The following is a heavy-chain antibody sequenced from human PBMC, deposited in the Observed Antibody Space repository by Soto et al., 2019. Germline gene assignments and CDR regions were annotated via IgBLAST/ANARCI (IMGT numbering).Heavy chain of an antibody. CDR2: ISGSGGST. J-gene: IGHJ4*02. D-gene: IGHD3-3*01. V-gene: IGHV3-23*01. Sequence: GGSLRLSCAASGFTFSSYAMSWVRQAPGKGLEWVSAISGSGGSTYYADSVKGPFTISRDNSKNTLYLQMNSLRAEDTAVYYCAKDTARTYYDFWSGYHHDYWGQGTLVTVSS. CDR1: GFTFSSYA. CDR3: AKDTARTYYDFWSGYHHDY.